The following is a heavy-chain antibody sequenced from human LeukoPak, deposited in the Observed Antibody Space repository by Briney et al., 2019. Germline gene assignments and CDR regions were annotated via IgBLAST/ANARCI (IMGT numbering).Heavy chain of an antibody. D-gene: IGHD2-2*02. CDR3: ARYTLAAFDY. CDR2: IYPGDSDT. Sequence: GASLQISCKGSGYSFTSYWIGWVRQLPGKGLEWMGIIYPGDSDTRYSPSFQGQVTISADKSISTAYLQWSSLKASDTAMYYCARYTLAAFDYWGQGTLVTVSS. J-gene: IGHJ4*02. CDR1: GYSFTSYW. V-gene: IGHV5-51*01.